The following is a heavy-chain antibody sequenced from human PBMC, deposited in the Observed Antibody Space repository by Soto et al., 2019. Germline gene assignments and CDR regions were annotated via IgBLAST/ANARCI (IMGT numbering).Heavy chain of an antibody. J-gene: IGHJ4*02. Sequence: QLQLQESGSGLVKPSQTLSLTCAVSGGSISGGGYSWSWIRQPPGKGLEWIGYIYHSGSTYYNPSLKSRVTISVDRSKNQFSLKLSSVTAADTAVYYCASSVSGYDPFAYWGQGTLVTVSS. CDR1: GGSISGGGYS. V-gene: IGHV4-30-2*01. CDR3: ASSVSGYDPFAY. CDR2: IYHSGST. D-gene: IGHD5-12*01.